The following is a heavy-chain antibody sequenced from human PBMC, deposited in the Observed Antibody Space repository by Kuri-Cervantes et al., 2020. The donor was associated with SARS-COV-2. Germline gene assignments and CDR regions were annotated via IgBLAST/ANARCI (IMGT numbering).Heavy chain of an antibody. V-gene: IGHV3-48*02. CDR1: GFTFRSYS. CDR3: AREVGGIKAYYFDY. Sequence: GESLKISCAASGFTFRSYSMNWVRQAPGKGLEWVSSISGSSTIDYADSVKGRFTISRDDAKNSLYLQMNSLRDEDTAVNYCAREVGGIKAYYFDYWGQGSLVTVSS. J-gene: IGHJ4*02. D-gene: IGHD2-15*01. CDR2: ISGSSTI.